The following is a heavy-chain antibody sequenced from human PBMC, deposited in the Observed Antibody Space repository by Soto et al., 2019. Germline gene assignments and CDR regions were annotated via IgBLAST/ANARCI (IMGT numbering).Heavy chain of an antibody. V-gene: IGHV3-72*01. J-gene: IGHJ4*02. CDR3: SRLEGG. CDR1: GFTFSDYY. Sequence: EEQLVESGGGLVQPGGSLTLSCAASGFTFSDYYMEWVRQAPGKGLEWVARSRNKAKSYTTDYAASVKGRFTISRDLSKNSLYLQMNNLKTEDTAVYYCSRLEGGWGQGTLVTDSS. D-gene: IGHD3-3*01. CDR2: SRNKAKSYTT.